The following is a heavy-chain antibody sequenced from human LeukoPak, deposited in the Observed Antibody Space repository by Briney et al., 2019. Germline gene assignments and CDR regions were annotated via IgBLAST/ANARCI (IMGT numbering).Heavy chain of an antibody. CDR1: VFAFSRYG. V-gene: IGHV3-33*01. CDR2: IWYDGSKK. D-gene: IGHD3-16*01. J-gene: IGHJ4*02. Sequence: GGSLRLSCAASVFAFSRYGIHWVRHAPAKGLEWGAVIWYDGSKKYYADSEKGRFTISRDNSNNTVFLQMSSLRADDTAVYSCARQLTTGGLDCWGQGTLVTVSS. CDR3: ARQLTTGGLDC.